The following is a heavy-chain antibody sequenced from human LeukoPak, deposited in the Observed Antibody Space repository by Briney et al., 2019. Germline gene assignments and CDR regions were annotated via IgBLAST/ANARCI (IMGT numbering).Heavy chain of an antibody. Sequence: SVKVSCKASGGTFSSYAISWVRQAPGQGLEWMGGIIPIFGTANYAQKFQGRVTITTDESTSTAYMELSSLRSEDTAVYCCASDRRGYSYGSNDYWGQGTLVTVSS. CDR2: IIPIFGTA. CDR3: ASDRRGYSYGSNDY. V-gene: IGHV1-69*05. D-gene: IGHD5-18*01. J-gene: IGHJ4*02. CDR1: GGTFSSYA.